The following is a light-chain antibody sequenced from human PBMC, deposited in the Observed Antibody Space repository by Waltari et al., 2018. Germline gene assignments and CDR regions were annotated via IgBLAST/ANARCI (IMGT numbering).Light chain of an antibody. CDR1: DIGTRS. Sequence: YELTQPPSVSVAPGKTASLTCGGDDIGTRSVHWYQQKSGQAPILVMYGDTDRPSGIPERFSGSNSGNTATLTITRVAVGDEADYYWQVWDSRSGHVVFGGGTKLTVL. CDR2: GDT. CDR3: QVWDSRSGHVV. J-gene: IGLJ2*01. V-gene: IGLV3-21*03.